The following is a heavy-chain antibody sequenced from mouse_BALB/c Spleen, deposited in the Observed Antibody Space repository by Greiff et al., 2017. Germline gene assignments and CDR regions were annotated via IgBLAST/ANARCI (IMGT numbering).Heavy chain of an antibody. CDR2: INPSNGGT. V-gene: IGHV1S81*02. CDR3: TRRLRPHYYAMDY. CDR1: GYTFTSYY. Sequence: QVQLKESGAELVKPGASVKLSCKASGYTFTSYYMYWVKQRPGQGLEWIGEINPSNGGTNFNEKFKSKATLTVDKSSSTAYMQLSSLTSEDSAVYYCTRRLRPHYYAMDYWGQGTSVTVSS. J-gene: IGHJ4*01. D-gene: IGHD2-4*01.